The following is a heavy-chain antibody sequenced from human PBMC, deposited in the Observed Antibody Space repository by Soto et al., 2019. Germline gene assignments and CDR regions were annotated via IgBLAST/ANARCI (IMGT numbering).Heavy chain of an antibody. CDR3: ARHEGGAAADRPLDY. CDR2: IYYSGRT. D-gene: IGHD6-13*01. CDR1: GGSISGYG. Sequence: PSETLSLTCTVSGGSISGYGWSWIRQPQGKGLEWIGYIYYSGRTNNNPALKSRVTMSIDTYTNQFSLKMNSVTAADTAVYYCARHEGGAAADRPLDYWGQGTLVTVSS. V-gene: IGHV4-59*08. J-gene: IGHJ4*02.